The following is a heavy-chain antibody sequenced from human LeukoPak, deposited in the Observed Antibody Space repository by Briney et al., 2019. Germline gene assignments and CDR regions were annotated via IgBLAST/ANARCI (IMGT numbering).Heavy chain of an antibody. V-gene: IGHV7-4-1*02. CDR1: GYTFTSYA. D-gene: IGHD7-27*01. Sequence: ASVKVSCKASGYTFTSYAMNWVRQAPGQGLEWMGWINTNTGNPTYAQGFTGRFVFSLDISVSTAYLQISSLKTEDTAVYYCARDHVKLGSNFHPFDAFDIWGQGTMVTVSS. CDR2: INTNTGNP. J-gene: IGHJ3*02. CDR3: ARDHVKLGSNFHPFDAFDI.